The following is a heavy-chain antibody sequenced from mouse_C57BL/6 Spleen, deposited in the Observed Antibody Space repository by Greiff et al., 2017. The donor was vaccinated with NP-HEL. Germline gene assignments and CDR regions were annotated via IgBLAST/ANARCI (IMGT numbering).Heavy chain of an antibody. CDR1: GYTFTDYY. CDR3: ARRGTAQALNFDY. J-gene: IGHJ2*01. V-gene: IGHV1-19*01. Sequence: VQLKQSGPVLVKPGASVKMSCKASGYTFTDYYMNWVKQSHGKSLEWIGVINPYNGGTSYNQKFKGKATLTVDKSSSTAYMELNSLTSEDSAVYYCARRGTAQALNFDYWGQGTTLTVSS. D-gene: IGHD3-2*02. CDR2: INPYNGGT.